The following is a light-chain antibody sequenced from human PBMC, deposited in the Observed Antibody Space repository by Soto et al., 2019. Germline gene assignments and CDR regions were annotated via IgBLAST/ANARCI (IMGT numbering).Light chain of an antibody. Sequence: EIVMTQSPDTLSVSPGERATLSCRASQSVSNNLAWYQQKPGQAPRLLIYGASTRATGIPARFSGSGSGTEFTLTISSLQSEDFAVYYCQQYNTWSPLTFGGGIKVETK. CDR1: QSVSNN. CDR3: QQYNTWSPLT. CDR2: GAS. V-gene: IGKV3-15*01. J-gene: IGKJ4*01.